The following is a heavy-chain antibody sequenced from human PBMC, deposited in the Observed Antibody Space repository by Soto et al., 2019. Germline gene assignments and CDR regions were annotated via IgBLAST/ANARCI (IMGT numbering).Heavy chain of an antibody. V-gene: IGHV3-23*01. J-gene: IGHJ4*02. CDR1: GVTSSSYA. D-gene: IGHD3-9*01. Sequence: GGSLGLSCAASGVTSSSYAMSWVGQGPGKGLEWVSAISGSGGSTYYADSVKGRFTISRDNSKNTLYLQMNSLRAEDTAVYYCAKQPEILTGTSPYFDYWGKGTLVTVSS. CDR2: ISGSGGST. CDR3: AKQPEILTGTSPYFDY.